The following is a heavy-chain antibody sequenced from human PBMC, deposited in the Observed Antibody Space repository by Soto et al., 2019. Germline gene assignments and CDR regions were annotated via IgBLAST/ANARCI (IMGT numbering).Heavy chain of an antibody. CDR3: TRLHYYDSSGSGWFDT. CDR1: GGSISSGGYY. CDR2: IYYSGST. D-gene: IGHD3-22*01. V-gene: IGHV4-31*03. J-gene: IGHJ5*02. Sequence: SETLSLTCTVSGGSISSGGYYCSWIRQHPGKGLEWIGYIYYSGSTYYNPSLKSRVTISVDTSKNQFSLKLSSVTAADTAVYYCTRLHYYDSSGSGWFDTWAQGTLVTVSS.